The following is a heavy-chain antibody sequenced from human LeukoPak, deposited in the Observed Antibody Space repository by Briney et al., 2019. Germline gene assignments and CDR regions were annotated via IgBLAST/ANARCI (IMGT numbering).Heavy chain of an antibody. CDR2: IIPIFGTA. D-gene: IGHD3-22*01. Sequence: SVKVSCKASGGTFSSYAISWVRQAPGQGLKWMGGIIPIFGTANYAQKFQGRVTITADESTSTAYMELSSLRSEDTAVYYCASSYYDSSGYPDLFWFDPWGQGTLVAVSS. CDR1: GGTFSSYA. V-gene: IGHV1-69*13. J-gene: IGHJ5*02. CDR3: ASSYYDSSGYPDLFWFDP.